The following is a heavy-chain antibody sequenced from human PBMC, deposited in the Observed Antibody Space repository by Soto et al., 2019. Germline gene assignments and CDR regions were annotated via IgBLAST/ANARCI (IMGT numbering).Heavy chain of an antibody. Sequence: QVQVVESGGGVVQPGRSLRLSCAASGFTLSCCGMHWVRQAPGKGLEWVGVITYDGSEIHYGDSVKGRFTISRDSSENTVYLQMNSLRVEDSAVYCCAKEQSSGFYRVVDYWGQGTLVTVSP. CDR2: ITYDGSEI. D-gene: IGHD6-19*01. CDR1: GFTLSCCG. V-gene: IGHV3-30*18. CDR3: AKEQSSGFYRVVDY. J-gene: IGHJ4*02.